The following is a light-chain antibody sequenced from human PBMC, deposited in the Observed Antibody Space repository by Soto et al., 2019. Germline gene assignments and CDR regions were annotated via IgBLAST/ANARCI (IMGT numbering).Light chain of an antibody. V-gene: IGKV3-15*01. Sequence: EIGMTQSPATLSVSPGERATLSCRASESVSSNLAWYQQKPGQAPRLLTYGASTRATGIPARFSGSGSGTEFTLTISSLQSEDFALYYCQQYNNWLTFGGGTKVEIK. J-gene: IGKJ4*01. CDR3: QQYNNWLT. CDR1: ESVSSN. CDR2: GAS.